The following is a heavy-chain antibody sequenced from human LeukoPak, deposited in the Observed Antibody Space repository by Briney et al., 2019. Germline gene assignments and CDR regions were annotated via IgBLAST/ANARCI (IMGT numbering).Heavy chain of an antibody. J-gene: IGHJ3*02. CDR3: ARDLKPYYYDSSGYSYGDAFDI. V-gene: IGHV3-20*01. CDR2: INWNGGST. Sequence: GGSLRLSCAASGFTFDDYGMSWVRQAPGKGLEWVSGINWNGGSTGYADSVKCRFTISRDNAKNSLYLQMNSLRAEDTALYHCARDLKPYYYDSSGYSYGDAFDIWGQGTMVTVSS. CDR1: GFTFDDYG. D-gene: IGHD3-22*01.